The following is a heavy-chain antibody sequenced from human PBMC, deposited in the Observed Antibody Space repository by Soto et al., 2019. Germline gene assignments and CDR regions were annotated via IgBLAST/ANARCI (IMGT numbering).Heavy chain of an antibody. V-gene: IGHV4-31*03. D-gene: IGHD2-15*01. CDR1: GGSITTGGYY. CDR3: ARTKCSGGSCYSWSLDY. J-gene: IGHJ4*02. CDR2: RYYSEST. Sequence: QVQLQESGPGLVKPSETLSLTCTVSGGSITTGGYYWSWIRQLPGKGLEWIGHRYYSESTYYNPSLKSRVSMSLDTSKNQFSLKLSFVTAADTAMYYCARTKCSGGSCYSWSLDYWGQGTPVTVSS.